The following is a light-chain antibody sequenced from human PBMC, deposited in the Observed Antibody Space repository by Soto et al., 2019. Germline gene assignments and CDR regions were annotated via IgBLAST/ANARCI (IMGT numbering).Light chain of an antibody. CDR1: QSVSSY. CDR3: QQRSNWPT. V-gene: IGKV3-11*01. J-gene: IGKJ3*01. CDR2: DAS. Sequence: IVLTQSPATLSLSPGERATLSCRASQSVSSYLAWYQQKPGQAPRLLIYDASNRATGIPARFSGSGSGTDFTLTISRLEPEDFAVYYCQQRSNWPTFGAGTKVDIK.